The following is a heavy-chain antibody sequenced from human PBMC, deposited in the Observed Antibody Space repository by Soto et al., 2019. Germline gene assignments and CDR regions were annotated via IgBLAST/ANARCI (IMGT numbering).Heavy chain of an antibody. D-gene: IGHD3-9*01. CDR3: ARSWVTGYYQRGSPLDY. J-gene: IGHJ4*02. CDR1: GGTFSSYT. CDR2: IIPILGIA. V-gene: IGHV1-69*02. Sequence: GASVKVSCKASGGTFSSYTISWVRQAPGQGLEWMGRIIPILGIANYAQKFQGRVTITADKSTSTAYMELSSLRSEDTAVYYCARSWVTGYYQRGSPLDYWGQGTLVTVSS.